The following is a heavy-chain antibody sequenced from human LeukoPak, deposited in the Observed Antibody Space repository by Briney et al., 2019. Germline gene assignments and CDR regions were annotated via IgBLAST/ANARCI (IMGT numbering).Heavy chain of an antibody. CDR1: GFTFRSSW. V-gene: IGHV3-74*01. D-gene: IGHD2-15*01. CDR2: ISGDGSST. Sequence: GGSLRLSCAASGFTFRSSWMHWVRQAPGKGLVWVSCISGDGSSTTYSDSVKGRFTISRDNAKNTLYLQMNSLRAEDTAVYYCAKGGIVVVIAGDAFDIWGQGTMVTVSS. J-gene: IGHJ3*02. CDR3: AKGGIVVVIAGDAFDI.